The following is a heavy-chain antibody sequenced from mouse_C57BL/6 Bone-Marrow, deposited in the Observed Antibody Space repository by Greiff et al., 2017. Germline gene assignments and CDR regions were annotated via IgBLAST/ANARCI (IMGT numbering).Heavy chain of an antibody. V-gene: IGHV7-1*01. J-gene: IGHJ4*01. CDR2: SRNKANDYTT. CDR3: ARDADMDY. Sequence: EVQVVESGGGLVQSGRSLRLSCATSGFTFSDFYMEWVRQAPGKGLEWIAASRNKANDYTTEYSASVKGRFIVSRDTSQSILYLQMNALRAEDTAIYYCARDADMDYWGQGTSVTVSS. CDR1: GFTFSDFY.